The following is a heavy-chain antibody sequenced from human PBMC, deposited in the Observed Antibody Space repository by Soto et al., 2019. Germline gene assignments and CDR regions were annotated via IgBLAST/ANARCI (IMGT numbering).Heavy chain of an antibody. CDR2: IYYSGST. Sequence: PSETLSLTCTVSGGSISSYYWSWIRQPPGKGLEWIGYIYYSGSTNYNPSLKSRVTISVDTSKNQFSLKLSSVTAADTAVYYCAREPEGYYDSSGYSDYWGPGTLVTVYS. D-gene: IGHD3-22*01. V-gene: IGHV4-59*01. J-gene: IGHJ4*02. CDR3: AREPEGYYDSSGYSDY. CDR1: GGSISSYY.